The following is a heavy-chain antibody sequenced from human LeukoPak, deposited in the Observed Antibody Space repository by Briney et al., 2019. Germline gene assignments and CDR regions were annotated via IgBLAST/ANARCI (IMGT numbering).Heavy chain of an antibody. J-gene: IGHJ6*02. CDR1: GFTFSSYA. CDR3: AKDQEHCSSTSCYTIYYYYGMDV. V-gene: IGHV3-23*01. Sequence: PGGSLRLSCAASGFTFSSYAMSWVRQAPGKGLEWVSAISCRGGSTYYADSVKCRFTISRDNSKNSLYLQMNSLRAEDTAVYYCAKDQEHCSSTSCYTIYYYYGMDVWAKETRSPSP. D-gene: IGHD2-2*02. CDR2: ISCRGGST.